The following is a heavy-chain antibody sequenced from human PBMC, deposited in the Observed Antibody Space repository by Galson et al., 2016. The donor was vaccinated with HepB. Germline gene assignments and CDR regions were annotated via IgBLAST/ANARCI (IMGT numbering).Heavy chain of an antibody. J-gene: IGHJ4*02. CDR3: ARGDRNGYVGDY. D-gene: IGHD5-12*01. V-gene: IGHV4-30-4*01. Sequence: TLSLTCSVSGGSINSGDYYWSWIRQPPGKGLEWIGYIYYSGTTDYNPSLKSRVTTSLDTSKNQFSLTLTSVTAADTAVYYCARGDRNGYVGDYWGQGTLVTVSS. CDR2: IYYSGTT. CDR1: GGSINSGDYY.